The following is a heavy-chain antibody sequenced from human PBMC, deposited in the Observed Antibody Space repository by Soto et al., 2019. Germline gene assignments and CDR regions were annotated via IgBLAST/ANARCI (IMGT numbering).Heavy chain of an antibody. D-gene: IGHD3-16*01. J-gene: IGHJ4*02. CDR3: ARTVGAAYSFDF. V-gene: IGHV4-4*07. Sequence: QVQLQESGPGLVKPSETLSLTCNVSGDSMRNYYWSWVRQPAGKGLEWIGRIWTRGSTNYNPSLTRRVTMSIDTSNTHFSLDLKSVTAADTAVYYCARTVGAAYSFDFWGQGVLVTVSS. CDR1: GDSMRNYY. CDR2: IWTRGST.